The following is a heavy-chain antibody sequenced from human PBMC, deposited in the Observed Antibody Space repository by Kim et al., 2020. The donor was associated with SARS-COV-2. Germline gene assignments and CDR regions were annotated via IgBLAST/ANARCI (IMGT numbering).Heavy chain of an antibody. CDR1: GFTFSSYG. Sequence: GGSLRLSCAASGFTFSSYGMHWVRQAPGKGLEWVAVISFDGNNKYYADSVKGRFTISRDNSKNTLYLQMNSLRAEDTAVYYCAKVPCAKDSPGSGGSCYRVYWGQGTLVTVSS. D-gene: IGHD2-15*01. J-gene: IGHJ4*02. V-gene: IGHV3-30*18. CDR2: ISFDGNNK. CDR3: AKVPCAKDSPGSGGSCYRVY.